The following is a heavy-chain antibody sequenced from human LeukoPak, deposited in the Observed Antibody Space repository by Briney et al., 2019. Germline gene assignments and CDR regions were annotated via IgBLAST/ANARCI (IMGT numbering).Heavy chain of an antibody. D-gene: IGHD6-25*01. J-gene: IGHJ4*02. V-gene: IGHV1-2*02. CDR2: INPNSGGT. CDR3: AGGSGYYFFDN. CDR1: GCTFTGYY. Sequence: GASVKVSCKASGCTFTGYYMHWVRQAPGQGLEWMGWINPNSGGTNYAQKFQGRVTMTRDTSIGTIYMNLRKLSSDDTAVYYCAGGSGYYFFDNWGQGTLLTVSS.